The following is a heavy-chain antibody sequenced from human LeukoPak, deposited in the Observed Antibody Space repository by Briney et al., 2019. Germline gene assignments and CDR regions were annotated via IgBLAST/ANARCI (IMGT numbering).Heavy chain of an antibody. CDR3: ARDAQRGFDYSNSLQY. V-gene: IGHV3-33*01. CDR2: IWSDGSNT. CDR1: GFIFSHYG. J-gene: IGHJ4*01. Sequence: PGRSLRLSCAASGFIFSHYGLHWVRQAPGKGLEWVAVIWSDGSNTFYAGSVKGRFTISRDNSHNTLFLQMNSLRADDTAMYYCARDAQRGFDYSNSLQYWGHGTLVTVSS. D-gene: IGHD4-11*01.